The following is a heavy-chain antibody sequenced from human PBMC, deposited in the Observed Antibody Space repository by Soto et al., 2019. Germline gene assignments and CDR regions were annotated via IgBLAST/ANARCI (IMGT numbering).Heavy chain of an antibody. Sequence: QVHLEQWGAGLLKPSETLSLSCGVSGGSFSENYWTWFRQPPGKGLEWIGEISPSGTTKYVPSLKSRVTISKDTSKNQFSLKVTSVTAADTAVYFCATSFWFGTQPEIWGQGTLVTVS. J-gene: IGHJ1*01. CDR1: GGSFSENY. D-gene: IGHD3-10*01. CDR3: ATSFWFGTQPEI. CDR2: ISPSGTT. V-gene: IGHV4-34*01.